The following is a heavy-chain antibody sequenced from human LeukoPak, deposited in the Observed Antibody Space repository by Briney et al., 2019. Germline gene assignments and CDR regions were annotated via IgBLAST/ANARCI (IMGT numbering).Heavy chain of an antibody. V-gene: IGHV3-21*01. D-gene: IGHD3-10*01. CDR1: GFTFITYS. CDR2: ISSSGSDI. J-gene: IGHJ6*02. CDR3: ATNSVGSVDV. Sequence: KPGGSLRLSCAASGFTFITYSMNWVRQAPGKGLEWVSSISSSGSDIYYADSVKGRFTISRDNAKNSLYLQMNSLRAEDTAVYYCATNSVGSVDVWGQGTTVTVSS.